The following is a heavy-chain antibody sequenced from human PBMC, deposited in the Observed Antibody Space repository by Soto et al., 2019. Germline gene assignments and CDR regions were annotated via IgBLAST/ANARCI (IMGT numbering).Heavy chain of an antibody. Sequence: SCAASGLKFSNYAMSWVRQAPGKGLEWVSLISATGGGTYYADSVKGRFTISRDNSHNTLYLQVHSLTAEDTAVYYCAKDRRAGGNSAFYFDFWGQGAQVTVSS. CDR1: GLKFSNYA. CDR2: ISATGGGT. J-gene: IGHJ4*02. D-gene: IGHD3-16*01. V-gene: IGHV3-23*01. CDR3: AKDRRAGGNSAFYFDF.